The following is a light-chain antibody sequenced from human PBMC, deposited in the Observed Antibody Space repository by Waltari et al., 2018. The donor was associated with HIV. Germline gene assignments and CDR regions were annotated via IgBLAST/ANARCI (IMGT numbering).Light chain of an antibody. Sequence: SYELTQPPSVSVSPGQTASITCSGDKLGDKYACWYQQKPGQSPVLVIYHDIQRPSGIPERFSGSHSGNTATLTISGTQAMDEADYYCQAWDSSTVVFGGGTKLTVL. V-gene: IGLV3-1*01. J-gene: IGLJ2*01. CDR2: HDI. CDR3: QAWDSSTVV. CDR1: KLGDKY.